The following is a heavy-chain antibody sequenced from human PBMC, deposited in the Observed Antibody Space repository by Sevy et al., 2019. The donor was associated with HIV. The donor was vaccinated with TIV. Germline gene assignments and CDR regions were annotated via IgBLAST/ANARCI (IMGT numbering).Heavy chain of an antibody. J-gene: IGHJ4*02. CDR1: GFTFQTFG. D-gene: IGHD3-10*02. CDR2: ISSDGTSH. V-gene: IGHV3-33*03. CDR3: TKESLRGTYIRGDFDL. Sequence: GGSLRLSCSGFGFTFQTFGMHWVRQAPGKGPEWLAVISSDGTSHNYADSVKGRFTISRDNSRSLLFLQMNRLTPNDTAVYFCTKESLRGTYIRGDFDLWGQGTLVTVSS.